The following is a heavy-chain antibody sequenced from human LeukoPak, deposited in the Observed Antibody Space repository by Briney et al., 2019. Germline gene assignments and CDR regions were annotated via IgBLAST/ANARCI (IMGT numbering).Heavy chain of an antibody. V-gene: IGHV4-30-4*01. J-gene: IGHJ5*02. CDR1: GGSISSRDYY. Sequence: SETLSLTCTVSGGSISSRDYYWSWIRQPPGKGLEWIGCISDSGSTRYNPSLKSRVIISVDTSKNHFSLKLTSVTAADTAIYYCAREEAIVTFGIGRSAHNWFDPWGQGTLVTVSS. CDR3: AREEAIVTFGIGRSAHNWFDP. CDR2: ISDSGST. D-gene: IGHD2-15*01.